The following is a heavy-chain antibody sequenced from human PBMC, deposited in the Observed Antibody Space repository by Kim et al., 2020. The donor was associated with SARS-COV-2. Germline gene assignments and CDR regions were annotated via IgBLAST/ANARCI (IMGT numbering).Heavy chain of an antibody. CDR3: ARHRDYYGSGSYFDY. D-gene: IGHD3-10*01. V-gene: IGHV3-48*03. J-gene: IGHJ4*02. Sequence: DAVKGPFTISRDNAKNSLYLQRDSLRAEDTAVYYCARHRDYYGSGSYFDYWGQGTLVTVSS.